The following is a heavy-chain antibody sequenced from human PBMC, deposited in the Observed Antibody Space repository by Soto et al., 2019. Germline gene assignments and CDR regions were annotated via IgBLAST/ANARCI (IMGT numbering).Heavy chain of an antibody. CDR1: GGSFSGYY. J-gene: IGHJ6*03. Sequence: QVQLQQWGAGLLKPSETLSLTCAVYGGSFSGYYWSWIRQPPGKGLEWIGEINHSGSTSYNPSLKSRVTISVDTSKNQFSLKLGSVTAADTAVYYCARGDGAVTTSGATDMDVWGKGTTVSVSS. V-gene: IGHV4-34*01. D-gene: IGHD4-17*01. CDR3: ARGDGAVTTSGATDMDV. CDR2: INHSGST.